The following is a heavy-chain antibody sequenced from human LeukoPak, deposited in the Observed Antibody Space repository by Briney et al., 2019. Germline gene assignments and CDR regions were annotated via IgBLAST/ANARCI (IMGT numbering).Heavy chain of an antibody. D-gene: IGHD6-13*01. CDR1: GFTFSSYA. V-gene: IGHV3-23*01. J-gene: IGHJ4*02. CDR3: AKERSGIPAAAND. Sequence: GGSLRLSCAASGFTFSSYAMSWVRQAPGKGLDWVSGFSGSDGSTYYADSVKGRLTISRDNSKNTLYLQMNSLRAEDTAVYYCAKERSGIPAAANDWGQGTLVTVSS. CDR2: FSGSDGST.